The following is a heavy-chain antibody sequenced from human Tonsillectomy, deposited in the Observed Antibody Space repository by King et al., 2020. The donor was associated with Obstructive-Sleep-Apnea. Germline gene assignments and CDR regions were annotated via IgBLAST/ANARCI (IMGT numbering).Heavy chain of an antibody. D-gene: IGHD5-12*01. J-gene: IGHJ6*02. CDR2: IIGSGGST. Sequence: VQLVESGGGLVQPGGSLRLSCAASGFTFSSYAMSWVRQAPGKGLEWVSAIIGSGGSTYYADSVKGRFTISRDNSKNTLYLQMNSLRAEDTAVYYCAKDNGSGYDWAPDYYYGMDVWGQGTTVTVSS. V-gene: IGHV3-23*04. CDR3: AKDNGSGYDWAPDYYYGMDV. CDR1: GFTFSSYA.